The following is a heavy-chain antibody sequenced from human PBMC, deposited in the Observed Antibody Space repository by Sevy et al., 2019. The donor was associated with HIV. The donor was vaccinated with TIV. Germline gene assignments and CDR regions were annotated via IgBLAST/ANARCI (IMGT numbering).Heavy chain of an antibody. CDR2: IKSKADGGTI. CDR3: STDPTIVLLVTDGMDV. CDR1: GFTFTYAW. V-gene: IGHV3-15*01. D-gene: IGHD2-8*02. Sequence: GGSLRLSCAASGFTFTYAWMSWVRQAPGKGLEWVGRIKSKADGGTIDYAAPVKGRFTISSDDSKKTVYLQMNSLKTEDTAVYYCSTDPTIVLLVTDGMDVWGQGTTVTVSS. J-gene: IGHJ6*02.